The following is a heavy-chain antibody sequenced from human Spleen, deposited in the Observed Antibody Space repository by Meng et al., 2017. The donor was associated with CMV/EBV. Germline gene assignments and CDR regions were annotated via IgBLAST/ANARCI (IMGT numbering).Heavy chain of an antibody. CDR1: GYTFTSYG. D-gene: IGHD5-18*01. V-gene: IGHV1-18*01. CDR3: ARDTLLWIPANWFDP. Sequence: QVELVQSGAEVKKPGASVKVSCKASGYTFTSYGISWVRQAPGQGLEWMGWISAYNGNTNYAQKLQGRVTMTTDTSTSTAYMELRSLRSDDTAVYYCARDTLLWIPANWFDPWGQGTLVTVSS. J-gene: IGHJ5*02. CDR2: ISAYNGNT.